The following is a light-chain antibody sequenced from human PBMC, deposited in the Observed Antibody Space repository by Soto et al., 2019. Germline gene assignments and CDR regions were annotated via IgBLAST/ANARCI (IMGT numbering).Light chain of an antibody. CDR2: DAS. CDR1: QTVRNNY. V-gene: IGKV3-20*01. CDR3: QQFSSYPLT. J-gene: IGKJ4*01. Sequence: EFVLTQSPGTLSLSPGERATLSCRASQTVRNNYLAWYQQKPGQAPRLLIYDASTRATGIPDRFSGGGSGTDFTLATSRLEPEDSAVYYCQQFSSYPLTFGGGTKVDIK.